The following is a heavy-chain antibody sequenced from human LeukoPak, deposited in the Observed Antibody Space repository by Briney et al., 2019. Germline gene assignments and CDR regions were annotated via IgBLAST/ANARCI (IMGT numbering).Heavy chain of an antibody. Sequence: GGSLRLSCAASGFTFSSYLMYWVRQAPGKGLVWVSRISSDGSSTDYADSVKGRFTISRDNAKKTMYLQVNSLRTEDTAVYYCARDGPLGSYLDYWGQGTLVTVSS. CDR1: GFTFSSYL. CDR3: ARDGPLGSYLDY. J-gene: IGHJ4*02. V-gene: IGHV3-74*01. CDR2: ISSDGSST. D-gene: IGHD1-26*01.